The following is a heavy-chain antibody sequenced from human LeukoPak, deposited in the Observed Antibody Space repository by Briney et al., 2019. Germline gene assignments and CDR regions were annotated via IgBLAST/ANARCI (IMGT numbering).Heavy chain of an antibody. CDR2: ISWNSGSI. V-gene: IGHV3-9*01. J-gene: IGHJ3*02. CDR1: GLTFDDYA. D-gene: IGHD3-3*01. CDR3: AKATVYDFWSGPLALDI. Sequence: PGGSLRLSCAASGLTFDDYAMHWVRQAPGKGLEWVSGISWNSGSIGYADSVKGRFTISRDNAKNSLYLQMNSLRAEDTALYYCAKATVYDFWSGPLALDIWGQGTMVTVSS.